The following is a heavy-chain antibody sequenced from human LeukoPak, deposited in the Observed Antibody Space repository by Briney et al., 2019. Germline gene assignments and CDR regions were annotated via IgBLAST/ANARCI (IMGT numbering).Heavy chain of an antibody. Sequence: SETLSLTCIVSGDSISRYYWSWIRQPAGKGLEWIGRIYTSGSTNYNPSLKSRVTISVDTSKNQFSLKLSSVTAADTAVYYCARVWVGSGSYDFDYWGQGTLVTVSS. CDR2: IYTSGST. CDR1: GDSISRYY. J-gene: IGHJ4*02. D-gene: IGHD3-10*01. CDR3: ARVWVGSGSYDFDY. V-gene: IGHV4-4*07.